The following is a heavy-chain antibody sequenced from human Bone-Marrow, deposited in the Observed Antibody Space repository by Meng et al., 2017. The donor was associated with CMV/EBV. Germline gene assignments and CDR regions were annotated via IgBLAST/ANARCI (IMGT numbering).Heavy chain of an antibody. V-gene: IGHV3-30*02. CDR2: IWYDGSNK. CDR3: AKDSPCFATSCYKGIRWYYGSGRPQPDY. J-gene: IGHJ4*02. CDR1: GFYFTTYG. Sequence: GESLKISCAASGFYFTTYGMHWVRQAPGKGLEWVAFIWYDGSNKYYADSVKGRFTISRDNSKNTVYLQMYSLRDEDTAVYYCAKDSPCFATSCYKGIRWYYGSGRPQPDYWGQGTLVTVSS. D-gene: IGHD3-10*01.